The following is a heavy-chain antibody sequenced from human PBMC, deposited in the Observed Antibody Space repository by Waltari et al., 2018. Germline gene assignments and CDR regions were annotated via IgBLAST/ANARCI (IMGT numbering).Heavy chain of an antibody. CDR2: MSNNGNMK. V-gene: IGHV3-11*01. Sequence: QLQLMESGGTLVKPGGSLRLSCVASGFNFSAWYMAWIRQTPGEGREWVANMSNNGNMKVYADSVRGRFTVSRDHAKNSVYLQMDSLRSDDTAIYYCARDFNNNGMDVWGRGTTVTVSS. CDR3: ARDFNNNGMDV. J-gene: IGHJ6*02. CDR1: GFNFSAWY.